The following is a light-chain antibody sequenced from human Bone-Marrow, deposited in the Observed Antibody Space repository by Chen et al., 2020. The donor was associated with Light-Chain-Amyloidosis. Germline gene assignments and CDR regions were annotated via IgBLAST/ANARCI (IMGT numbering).Light chain of an antibody. CDR3: QVWDRSSDRPV. J-gene: IGLJ3*02. CDR2: DDS. Sequence: SYVLTQPSSVSVAPGPTATIACGGNNMGSPRVHWYQQTPGQAPLLGVYDDSDRPSGIPERLAGSNSGNTATLAIRRVEAGDEADYYCQVWDRSSDRPVFGGGTKLTVL. CDR1: NMGSPR. V-gene: IGLV3-21*02.